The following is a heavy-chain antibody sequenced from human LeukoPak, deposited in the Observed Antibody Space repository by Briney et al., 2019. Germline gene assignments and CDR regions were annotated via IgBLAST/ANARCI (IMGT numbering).Heavy chain of an antibody. CDR2: SATDSTT. Sequence: PGGSLRLSCAASGFTFSSYNMNWVRQAPGKGLEWVSFSATDSTTYYADSVKGRFTLSRDNAKNSLYLQMNSLRAEDTAVYYCATSLSGWGTYHDMDVWGKGTTVTISS. V-gene: IGHV3-48*01. CDR3: ATSLSGWGTYHDMDV. D-gene: IGHD6-19*01. CDR1: GFTFSSYN. J-gene: IGHJ6*03.